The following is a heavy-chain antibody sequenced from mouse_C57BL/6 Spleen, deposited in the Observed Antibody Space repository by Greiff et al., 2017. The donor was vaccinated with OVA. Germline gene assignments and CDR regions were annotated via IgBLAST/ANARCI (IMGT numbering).Heavy chain of an antibody. CDR2: IDPANGNT. V-gene: IGHV14-3*01. CDR1: GFNIKNTY. Sequence: VQLQQSVAELVRPGASVKLSCTASGFNIKNTYMHWVKQRPEQGLEWIGRIDPANGNTKYAPKFQGKATITADTASTTAYLQLSILTSEDTAIYYLAREVEYDGTWFAYWGQGTLVTVSA. J-gene: IGHJ3*01. D-gene: IGHD2-14*01. CDR3: AREVEYDGTWFAY.